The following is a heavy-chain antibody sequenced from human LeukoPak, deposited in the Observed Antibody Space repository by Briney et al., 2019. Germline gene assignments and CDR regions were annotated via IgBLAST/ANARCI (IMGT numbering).Heavy chain of an antibody. CDR2: IKSDGSST. Sequence: GGSLRLSCAASGFTFSDYWMLWVRQAPGKGPEWVSRIKSDGSSTNYADSVKGRFTISRDNAKNTLYLQMNSLRAEDTAVYYCARTCSSTSCYAAFDIWGQGTMVTVSS. CDR3: ARTCSSTSCYAAFDI. CDR1: GFTFSDYW. J-gene: IGHJ3*02. V-gene: IGHV3-74*01. D-gene: IGHD2-2*01.